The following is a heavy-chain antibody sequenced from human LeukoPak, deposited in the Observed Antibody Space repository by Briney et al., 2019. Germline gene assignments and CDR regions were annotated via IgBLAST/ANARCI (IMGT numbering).Heavy chain of an antibody. CDR3: VRQHNLTGSST. Sequence: SGPTQVNLTQTLTLTCTFSGFSVPTGAGGVGWIRHTPGMALEWLAHIYKHDDKRYTTSLETRHTIAKHTYKNQVVVTLTTKDRVHTAIYYCVRQHNLTGSSTWGQGILVTVSS. D-gene: IGHD2-8*01. CDR1: GFSVPTGAGG. V-gene: IGHV2-5*01. J-gene: IGHJ4*02. CDR2: IYKHDDK.